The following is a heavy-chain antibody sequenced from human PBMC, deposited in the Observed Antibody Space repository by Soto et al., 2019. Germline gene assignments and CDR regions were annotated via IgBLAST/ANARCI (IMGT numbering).Heavy chain of an antibody. V-gene: IGHV1-69*01. CDR2: IKPIFGST. Sequence: QVRLVQSGAEVKKAGSSVKVSCKASGGTFSSHAISWVRQAPGQGLEWMGEIKPIFGSTNYAQRFQGRVTITADEATSPAYMVLSSLRSEDTAVFYCASLAGRDPFDIWGQGTMVTASS. J-gene: IGHJ3*02. CDR1: GGTFSSHA. CDR3: ASLAGRDPFDI.